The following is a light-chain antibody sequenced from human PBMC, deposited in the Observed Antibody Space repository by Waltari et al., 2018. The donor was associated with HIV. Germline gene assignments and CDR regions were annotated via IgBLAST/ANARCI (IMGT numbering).Light chain of an antibody. CDR1: QSVIRN. CDR2: DTS. Sequence: EIVMTQSPATLSVSPGERTNLSCKASQSVIRNLAWYQQRPGQAPRLLIFDTSSRATGIPARFSGTGSGTEFTLTISDLQSEDFAVYYCQQYNNWPPWTFGQGTKVEI. V-gene: IGKV3-15*01. J-gene: IGKJ1*01. CDR3: QQYNNWPPWT.